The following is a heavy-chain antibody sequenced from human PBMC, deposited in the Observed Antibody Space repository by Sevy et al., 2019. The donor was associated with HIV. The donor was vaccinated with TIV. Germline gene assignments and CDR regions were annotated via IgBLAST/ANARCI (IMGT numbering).Heavy chain of an antibody. D-gene: IGHD5-18*01. CDR2: ISNSGTYI. Sequence: GGSLRLSCAASGFTFSNYIINWVRQAPGKGLEWVSSISNSGTYIYYADSVKGRFTISRDNAKNSLYLQMNSLRAEDTAVYYCARYEEDTTLVNAFDIWGQGTMDTVSS. V-gene: IGHV3-21*01. J-gene: IGHJ3*02. CDR3: ARYEEDTTLVNAFDI. CDR1: GFTFSNYI.